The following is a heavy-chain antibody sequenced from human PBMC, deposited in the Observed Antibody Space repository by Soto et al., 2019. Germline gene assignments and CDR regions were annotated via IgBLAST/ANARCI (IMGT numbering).Heavy chain of an antibody. CDR1: GYTFSNYG. D-gene: IGHD6-13*01. CDR3: ARGGSSWSAEYYQH. J-gene: IGHJ1*01. V-gene: IGHV1-18*01. Sequence: ASVKVSCTASGYTFSNYGISWVRQAPGQGPEWMGWISGYNGNTNYAQTLQGRVTMTTDTSTSTAYMELRSLRSDDTAVYYCARGGSSWSAEYYQHWGQGTLVT. CDR2: ISGYNGNT.